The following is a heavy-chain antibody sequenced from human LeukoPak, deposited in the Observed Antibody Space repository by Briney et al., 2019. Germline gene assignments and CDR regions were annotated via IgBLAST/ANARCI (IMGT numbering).Heavy chain of an antibody. CDR3: AKTLATGGGSYNMDV. J-gene: IGHJ6*02. D-gene: IGHD2-8*02. CDR1: GFTFSSYG. V-gene: IGHV3-30*18. CDR2: ISYDGSNN. Sequence: PGGSLRLSCAASGFTFSSYGMHWVRQAPGKGLEWMAFISYDGSNNYYADSVKGRFTISRDNSKNTLFLQMSSLRAEDTALYYCAKTLATGGGSYNMDVWGQGTTVTVS.